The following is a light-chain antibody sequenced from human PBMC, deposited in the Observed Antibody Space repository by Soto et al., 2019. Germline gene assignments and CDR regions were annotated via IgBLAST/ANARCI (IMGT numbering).Light chain of an antibody. J-gene: IGKJ2*01. V-gene: IGKV3-20*01. CDR3: QQYDTSPYT. Sequence: EIVLTQSPGTLSLSPGDRATLSCRASQSVNSIYLVWYQQKPGQAPRLLIYGASSRETGIPDTFSGSGSGTDFTLTISRLEPEDFAVYYCQQYDTSPYTFGQGTKLEIK. CDR2: GAS. CDR1: QSVNSIY.